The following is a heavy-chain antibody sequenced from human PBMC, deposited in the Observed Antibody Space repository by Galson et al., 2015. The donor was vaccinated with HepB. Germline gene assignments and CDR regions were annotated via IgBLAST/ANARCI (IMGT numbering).Heavy chain of an antibody. J-gene: IGHJ4*02. CDR2: ISPKNGNT. D-gene: IGHD3/OR15-3a*01. CDR1: GYTFINYA. V-gene: IGHV1-18*01. Sequence: SVKVSCKASGYTFINYAIGWMRQAPGQGPEWMAWISPKNGNTKIAQKFKDRLFMTTDTSTTTSFMEMRSLKSGDTALYYCARDEDWGGGYRYWGQGTLVTVSS. CDR3: ARDEDWGGGYRY.